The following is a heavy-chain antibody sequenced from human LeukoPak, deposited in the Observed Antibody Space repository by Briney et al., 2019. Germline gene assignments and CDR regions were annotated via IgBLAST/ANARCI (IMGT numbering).Heavy chain of an antibody. J-gene: IGHJ3*02. CDR1: GGIFSTYG. D-gene: IGHD3-3*01. CDR3: ASLLASPTISGPDDAFDI. Sequence: SVKVSCKASGGIFSTYGFHWVRQAPGQGLEWLGGIIPIFHTSHYARKFQDRVMISADESTSTVYMELRSLRSDDTAVYYCASLLASPTISGPDDAFDIWGQGTMVTVSS. V-gene: IGHV1-69*01. CDR2: IIPIFHTS.